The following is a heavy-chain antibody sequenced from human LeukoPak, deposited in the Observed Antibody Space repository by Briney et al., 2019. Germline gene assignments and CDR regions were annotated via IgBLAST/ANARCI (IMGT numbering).Heavy chain of an antibody. CDR1: GFTLSTYW. CDR3: ARDGTYTDYDPDFDI. Sequence: GGSLRLSCAASGFTLSTYWMSWVRQAPGKGLEWVANIKPDGSEKYYVDSVKGRFTVSRDNAKNSLYLQMNSLRAEDTAVFYCARDGTYTDYDPDFDIWGQGTLVTVSS. D-gene: IGHD5-12*01. J-gene: IGHJ4*02. CDR2: IKPDGSEK. V-gene: IGHV3-7*04.